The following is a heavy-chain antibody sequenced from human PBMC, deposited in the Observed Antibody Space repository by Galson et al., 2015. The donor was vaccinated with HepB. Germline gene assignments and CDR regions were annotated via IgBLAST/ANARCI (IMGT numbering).Heavy chain of an antibody. CDR1: GFTFDDYA. D-gene: IGHD3-10*01. CDR2: ISWNSGSI. CDR3: AKDSRGGLSPHGYFDY. V-gene: IGHV3-9*01. J-gene: IGHJ4*02. Sequence: SLRLSCAASGFTFDDYAMHWVRQAPGKGLEWVSGISWNSGSIGYADSVKGRFTISRDNAKNSLYLQMNSLRAEDTALYYCAKDSRGGLSPHGYFDYWGQGALVTVSS.